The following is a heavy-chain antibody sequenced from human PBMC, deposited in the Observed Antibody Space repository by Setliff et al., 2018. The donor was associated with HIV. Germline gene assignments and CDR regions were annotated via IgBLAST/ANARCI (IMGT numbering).Heavy chain of an antibody. CDR3: ARDRTAGYNYDYGY. Sequence: GASVKVSCKAFGYTFTSYWIHWVRQAPGQGLEWLGMVNPSGGSIAYAQRFQGRVTMTRDTSTNTVYMDLSGLRSDDTAVYYCARDRTAGYNYDYGYWGQGTLVTVS. CDR2: VNPSGGSI. V-gene: IGHV1-46*01. J-gene: IGHJ4*02. CDR1: GYTFTSYW. D-gene: IGHD3-16*01.